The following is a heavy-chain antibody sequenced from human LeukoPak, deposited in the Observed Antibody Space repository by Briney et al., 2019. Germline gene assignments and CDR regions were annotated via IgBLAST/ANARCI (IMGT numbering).Heavy chain of an antibody. CDR2: IDPSDSYT. V-gene: IGHV5-10-1*01. CDR1: GYSFTSYW. Sequence: PGAPLQISCKGSGYSFTSYWISWVRQLPGKGLEWMGSIDPSDSYTNYSPSFHGHVTISADKSISPAYLQWSSLKASDTAMYYCASWPYTDYWGQGTLVTVSS. CDR3: ASWPYTDY. D-gene: IGHD3-16*01. J-gene: IGHJ4*02.